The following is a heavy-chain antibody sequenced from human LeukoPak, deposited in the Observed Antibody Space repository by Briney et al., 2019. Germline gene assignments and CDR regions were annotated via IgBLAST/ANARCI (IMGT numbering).Heavy chain of an antibody. CDR3: AKDRVQQLVEYYFDY. J-gene: IGHJ4*02. V-gene: IGHV3-30*18. D-gene: IGHD6-13*01. CDR2: ISYDGSNK. Sequence: GGSLRLSCAASGFTFSSYGMHWVRQAPGKGLEWVAVISYDGSNKYYADSVKGRFTISRDNSKNTLYLQMNSLRAEDTAVYYCAKDRVQQLVEYYFDYWGQRTLVTVSS. CDR1: GFTFSSYG.